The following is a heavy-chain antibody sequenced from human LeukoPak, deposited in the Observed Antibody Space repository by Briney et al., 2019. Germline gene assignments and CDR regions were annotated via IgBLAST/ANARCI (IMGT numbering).Heavy chain of an antibody. CDR1: GXSISSYY. CDR3: ARDPALGGSYFDY. CDR2: IYYSGST. Sequence: SETLSLTCTVSGXSISSYYGSWIRQPPGKGLEWIGYIYYSGSTNYNPSLKSRVTISVDTSKNQFSLKLSSVTAADTAVYYCARDPALGGSYFDYWGQGTLVTVSS. D-gene: IGHD1-26*01. J-gene: IGHJ4*02. V-gene: IGHV4-59*01.